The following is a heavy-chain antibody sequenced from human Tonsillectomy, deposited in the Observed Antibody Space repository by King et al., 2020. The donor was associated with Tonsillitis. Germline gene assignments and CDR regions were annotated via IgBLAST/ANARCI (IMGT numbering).Heavy chain of an antibody. Sequence: VQLVESGAEVKKPGTSVKVSCKASGYTFTSYYMHWVRQAPGRGLEWMGIINPDGGSTTYGQMIQDRLTVTRDTSTGTVYMELSNLRSADTAVYYCARAMIRGQGVFDYWGQGTLVTVSS. CDR1: GYTFTSYY. J-gene: IGHJ4*02. CDR2: INPDGGST. CDR3: ARAMIRGQGVFDY. V-gene: IGHV1-46*01. D-gene: IGHD3-10*01.